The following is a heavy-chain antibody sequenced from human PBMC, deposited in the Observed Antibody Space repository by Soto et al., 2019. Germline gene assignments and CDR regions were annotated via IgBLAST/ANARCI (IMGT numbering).Heavy chain of an antibody. V-gene: IGHV4-34*01. CDR3: AARYYDFWSGYYQLGNFDY. J-gene: IGHJ4*02. CDR2: INHSGST. Sequence: SETLSLTCAVYGGSFSGYYWSWIRQPPGKGLEWIGEINHSGSTNYNPSLKSRVTISVDTSKNQFSLKLSSVTAADTAVYYCAARYYDFWSGYYQLGNFDYWGQGTLVTASS. D-gene: IGHD3-3*01. CDR1: GGSFSGYY.